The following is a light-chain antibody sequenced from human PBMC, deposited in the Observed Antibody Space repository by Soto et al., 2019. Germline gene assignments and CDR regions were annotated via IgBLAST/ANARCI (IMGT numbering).Light chain of an antibody. V-gene: IGKV3-20*01. J-gene: IGKJ1*01. Sequence: ESVLTQSPGTLSLSPGERATLSCRASQSVSSNYLAWYQQKPGQAPRLLIYGASTRATGIPDRFSGSGSGTDVTLTISRLEPEYSAVYYCQQYGSSPTWTFGQGTKVEIK. CDR1: QSVSSNY. CDR3: QQYGSSPTWT. CDR2: GAS.